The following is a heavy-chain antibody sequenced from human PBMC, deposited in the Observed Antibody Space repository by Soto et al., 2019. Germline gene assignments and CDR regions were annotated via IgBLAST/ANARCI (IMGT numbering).Heavy chain of an antibody. Sequence: EVLLLESGGGLVQPGGSLRLSCAASGFTFSSHPMSWVRQAPGKGPEWVSAIGERGDGTAYRDSVKGRFTISRDNAKNSLYLEMNSLRAEDTAVYYCARESEDLTSNFDYWGQGTLVTVSS. CDR2: IGERGDGT. CDR1: GFTFSSHP. CDR3: ARESEDLTSNFDY. V-gene: IGHV3-23*01. J-gene: IGHJ4*02.